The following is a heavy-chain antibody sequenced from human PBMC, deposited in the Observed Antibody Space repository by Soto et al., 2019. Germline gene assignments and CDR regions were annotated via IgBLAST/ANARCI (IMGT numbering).Heavy chain of an antibody. Sequence: KVSCKASGYTFSDYYIHWVRQAPGQGLEWMGWINPNSGGTKYAPKFQGGVTMTRDTSITTAYMELSRLRSGDTAVYYCAREPATAKPEGVDFWGQGTLVTVSS. CDR1: GYTFSDYY. V-gene: IGHV1-2*02. CDR3: AREPATAKPEGVDF. D-gene: IGHD1-1*01. J-gene: IGHJ4*02. CDR2: INPNSGGT.